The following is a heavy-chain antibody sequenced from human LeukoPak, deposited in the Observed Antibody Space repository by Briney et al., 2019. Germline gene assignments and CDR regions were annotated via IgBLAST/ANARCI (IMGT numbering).Heavy chain of an antibody. J-gene: IGHJ4*02. CDR3: ASGGYALGIRKDPFDY. D-gene: IGHD7-27*01. V-gene: IGHV3-21*01. CDR1: GFTFSSYS. Sequence: GGSLRLSCAASGFTFSSYSMNWVRQAPGKGLEWVSSISSSSSYIYYADSVKGRFTISRDNAKNSLYLQMNSLRAEDTAVYYCASGGYALGIRKDPFDYWGQGTLVTVS. CDR2: ISSSSSYI.